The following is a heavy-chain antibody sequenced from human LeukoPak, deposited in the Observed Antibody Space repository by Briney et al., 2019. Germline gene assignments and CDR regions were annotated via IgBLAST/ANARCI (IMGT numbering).Heavy chain of an antibody. Sequence: GASVKVSCKASGYTFTSYGISWVRQAPGQGLEWMGWISAYNGNTNYAQKLQGRVTMTTDTSTSTAYMELRSLRSDDTAVYYCAVLSTTLAYYDSSGYYPSFDYWGQGTLVTVSS. J-gene: IGHJ4*02. CDR3: AVLSTTLAYYDSSGYYPSFDY. CDR1: GYTFTSYG. D-gene: IGHD3-22*01. V-gene: IGHV1-18*01. CDR2: ISAYNGNT.